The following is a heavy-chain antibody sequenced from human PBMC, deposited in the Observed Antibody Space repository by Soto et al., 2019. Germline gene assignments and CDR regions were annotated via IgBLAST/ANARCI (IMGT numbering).Heavy chain of an antibody. CDR2: IYYSGST. CDR1: GGSISSGCFY. J-gene: IGHJ4*02. V-gene: IGHV4-31*03. D-gene: IGHD2-2*01. Sequence: PXATLSLTCTVSGGSISSGCFYGSGIRQHPGKGLEWIGYIYYSGSTYYNPSLKSRVTISVDTSKNQFSLKLSSVTAADTAVYYCARTVVPALYFDYCGQRTLVTVSS. CDR3: ARTVVPALYFDY.